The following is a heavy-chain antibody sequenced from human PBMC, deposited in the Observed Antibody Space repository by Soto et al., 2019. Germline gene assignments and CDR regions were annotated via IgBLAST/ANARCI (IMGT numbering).Heavy chain of an antibody. D-gene: IGHD4-4*01. CDR1: GYSFSTFA. Sequence: QVQIVQSGAEVKKPGASVRVSCKASGYSFSTFAIHWVRQAPGHRLEWMGWINAGNGDTKYSEKFQGRVNITGRTSASPAYMDLSSLRSEDTAVYYCATQGRTTTEFDFWGQGTLVTVSS. J-gene: IGHJ4*02. CDR3: ATQGRTTTEFDF. V-gene: IGHV1-3*01. CDR2: INAGNGDT.